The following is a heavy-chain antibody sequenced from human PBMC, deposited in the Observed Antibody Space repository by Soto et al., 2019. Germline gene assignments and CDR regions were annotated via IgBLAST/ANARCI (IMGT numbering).Heavy chain of an antibody. CDR1: GYTFTSYD. CDR2: MNPNSGNT. Sequence: ASVKVSCKASGYTFTSYDINWVRQATGQGLEYLGWMNPNSGNTAYVQKFQGRVTMTWDTSVTTAYMELSSLRSEDTAVYFCARGIKYGAYSRWFDPWGQGTLVTVSS. J-gene: IGHJ5*02. V-gene: IGHV1-8*01. CDR3: ARGIKYGAYSRWFDP. D-gene: IGHD4-17*01.